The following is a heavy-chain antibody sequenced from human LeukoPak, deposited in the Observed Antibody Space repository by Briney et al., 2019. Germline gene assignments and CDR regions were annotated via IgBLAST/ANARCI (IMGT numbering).Heavy chain of an antibody. J-gene: IGHJ4*02. CDR2: LFHSGTR. V-gene: IGHV4-59*08. CDR3: ARRRGWKQQLVYFDY. D-gene: IGHD6-13*01. Sequence: SSETLSLTCTVSGGSITSYYWSWIRQPPGKGLEWIGYLFHSGTRRYNPSLKSRVTKSADTTKNQIFLTLNSTTAADTAVYYCARRRGWKQQLVYFDYWGQGTLATVSS. CDR1: GGSITSYY.